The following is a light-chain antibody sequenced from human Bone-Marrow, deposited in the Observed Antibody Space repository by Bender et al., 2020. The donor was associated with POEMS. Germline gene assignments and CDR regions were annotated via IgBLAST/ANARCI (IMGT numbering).Light chain of an antibody. CDR1: SSDIGGYKY. CDR3: CSYGGTRTWV. V-gene: IGLV2-14*03. CDR2: DVN. Sequence: QSALTQPASVSGSPGQSITISCVGFSSDIGGYKYVSWYQQQPGKAPKLMVYDVNNRPSWVSNRFSGSRSANTASLRISELQAEDEADYFCCSYGGTRTWVFGGGTKLTVL. J-gene: IGLJ3*02.